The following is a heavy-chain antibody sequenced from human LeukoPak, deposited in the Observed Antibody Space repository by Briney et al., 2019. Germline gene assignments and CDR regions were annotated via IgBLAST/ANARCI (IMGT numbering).Heavy chain of an antibody. D-gene: IGHD2-8*01. CDR3: ARLGYCTNGVCYQNYFDY. V-gene: IGHV4-39*01. CDR2: IYYSGST. J-gene: IGHJ4*02. Sequence: PSETLSLTCTVSGGSISSSSYYWGWIRQPPGKGLEWIGSIYYSGSTYYNPSLKSRVTISVDPSKNQFSLKLSSVTAADTAVYYCARLGYCTNGVCYQNYFDYWGQGTLVTVSS. CDR1: GGSISSSSYY.